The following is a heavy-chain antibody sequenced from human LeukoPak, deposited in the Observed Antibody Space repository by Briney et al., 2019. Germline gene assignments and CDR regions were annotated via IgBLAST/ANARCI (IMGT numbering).Heavy chain of an antibody. J-gene: IGHJ3*02. CDR1: GFTFDDYG. Sequence: PGGSLRLSCAASGFTFDDYGMNWVRQTPGEGLEWVSGINWDGGATGYADSVKGRFTISRDNAKNSLYLHMNTLRAEDTALYYCARGVPAANYVFDIWGQGTMVTVSS. D-gene: IGHD2-2*01. V-gene: IGHV3-20*04. CDR2: INWDGGAT. CDR3: ARGVPAANYVFDI.